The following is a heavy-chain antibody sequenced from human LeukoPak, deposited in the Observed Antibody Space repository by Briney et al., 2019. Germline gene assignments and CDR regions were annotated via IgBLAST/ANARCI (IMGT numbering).Heavy chain of an antibody. CDR2: IDGDGSTE. D-gene: IGHD3-3*01. Sequence: ETLSLTCTVSGGSTSSNYWSWIRQPPGKGLEWVANIDGDGSTEAYVDSLKGRFTISRDNAKNSLYLQMNNLRVEDTAVYYCARGGAAFAESVYWGQGTLVTVSS. CDR1: GGSTSSNY. CDR3: ARGGAAFAESVY. V-gene: IGHV3-7*01. J-gene: IGHJ4*02.